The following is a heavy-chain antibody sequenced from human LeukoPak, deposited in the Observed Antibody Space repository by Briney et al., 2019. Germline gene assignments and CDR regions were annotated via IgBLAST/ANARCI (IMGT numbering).Heavy chain of an antibody. Sequence: SETLSLTCTVSGGSISSSSYYWGWIRQPPGKGLEWIGSIYYSGSTYYNPSLKSRVTISVDTSKNQFSLKLSSVTAADTAVYYCARHLPGTGDVAFDIWGQGTKVTVSS. CDR3: ARHLPGTGDVAFDI. D-gene: IGHD1-1*01. CDR2: IYYSGST. CDR1: GGSISSSSYY. V-gene: IGHV4-39*01. J-gene: IGHJ3*02.